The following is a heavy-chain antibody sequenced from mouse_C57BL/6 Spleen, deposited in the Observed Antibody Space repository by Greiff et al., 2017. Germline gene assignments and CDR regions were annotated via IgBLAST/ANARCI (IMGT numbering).Heavy chain of an antibody. CDR3: AREGGYDGYYKNAMDY. V-gene: IGHV5-16*01. D-gene: IGHD2-3*01. Sequence: EVKLMESEGGLVQPGSSMKLSCTASGFTFSDYYMAWVRQVPEKGLEWVANINYDGSSTYYLDSLKSRFIISRDNAKNILYLQMSSLKSEDTATYYCAREGGYDGYYKNAMDYWGQGTSGTVSS. CDR2: INYDGSST. J-gene: IGHJ4*01. CDR1: GFTFSDYY.